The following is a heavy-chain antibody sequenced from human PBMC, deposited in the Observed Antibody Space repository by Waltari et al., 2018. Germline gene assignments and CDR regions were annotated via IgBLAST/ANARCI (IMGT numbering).Heavy chain of an antibody. J-gene: IGHJ6*02. CDR3: AKGRIAAAGRGGYYYYGMDV. CDR1: GYTLTELS. CDR2: LYAEDGET. V-gene: IGHV1-24*01. D-gene: IGHD6-13*01. Sequence: QVQLVQSGAEVKKPGASVKVSCKVSGYTLTELSMHWVRQAPGKGLEWMGGLYAEDGETSYVRKLQGRVIMTEDTSTDTAYMEMSSLRSEDTAVYYCAKGRIAAAGRGGYYYYGMDVWGQGTTVTVSS.